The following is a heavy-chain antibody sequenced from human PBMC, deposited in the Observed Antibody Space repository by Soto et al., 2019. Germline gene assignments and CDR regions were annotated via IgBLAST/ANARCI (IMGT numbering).Heavy chain of an antibody. D-gene: IGHD1-26*01. CDR3: TTDGATILFDP. CDR2: IKTKADAETT. V-gene: IGHV3-15*01. Sequence: EVQLVESGGGLVKPGESLRLSCAASGFTFSNAWMSWVRQAPGKGLEWVGRIKTKADAETTDYAAPVKGRFTISRDDSKITRYLQMNSLKTEDTALYYCTTDGATILFDPWGQGALVTVSS. J-gene: IGHJ5*02. CDR1: GFTFSNAW.